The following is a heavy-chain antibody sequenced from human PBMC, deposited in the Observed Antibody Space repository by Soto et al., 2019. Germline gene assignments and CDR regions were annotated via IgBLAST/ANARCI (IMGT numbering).Heavy chain of an antibody. Sequence: PSETLSLPCTVSGGSISSGSYPWSWIRQHPGKGLEWIGNIYYSGSSYYNPSLKRRATISIDTSKDQFSLRLGSVTAADTAVYYCARVEGSSYYFRHDCWGRGTLVTVSS. V-gene: IGHV4-31*03. CDR3: ARVEGSSYYFRHDC. J-gene: IGHJ4*02. CDR2: IYYSGSS. CDR1: GGSISSGSYP. D-gene: IGHD1-26*01.